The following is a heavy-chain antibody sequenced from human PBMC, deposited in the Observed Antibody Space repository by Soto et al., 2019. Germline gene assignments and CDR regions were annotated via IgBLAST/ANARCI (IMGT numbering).Heavy chain of an antibody. CDR1: GFTFSSYW. J-gene: IGHJ5*02. CDR2: IKQDGSEK. V-gene: IGHV3-7*01. Sequence: EVQLVESGGGLVQPGGSLRLSCAASGFTFSSYWMSWVRQAPGKGLEWVANIKQDGSEKYYVDSVKGRFTISRDNAKNSLYLQMNSLRAEDTAVYYCARGIFGSIIGWFDPWGQGTLVTVSS. CDR3: ARGIFGSIIGWFDP. D-gene: IGHD3-10*02.